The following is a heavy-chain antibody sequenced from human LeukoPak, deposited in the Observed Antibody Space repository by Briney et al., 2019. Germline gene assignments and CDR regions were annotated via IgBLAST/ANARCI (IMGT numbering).Heavy chain of an antibody. D-gene: IGHD3-10*01. CDR2: ISVGSSTI. CDR1: GFTFSTYS. V-gene: IGHV3-21*01. J-gene: IGHJ4*02. Sequence: PGGSLRLSCAASGFTFSTYSMNWVRQAPGKGLEWVSSISVGSSTIYYADSVKGRFTISRDNAKSSLYLQMNSLRAEDTAVYYCARVVSPYGSGSHTIDYWGQGTLVTVSS. CDR3: ARVVSPYGSGSHTIDY.